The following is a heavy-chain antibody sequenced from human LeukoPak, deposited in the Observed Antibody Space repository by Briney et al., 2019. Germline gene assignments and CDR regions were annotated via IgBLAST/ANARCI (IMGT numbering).Heavy chain of an antibody. D-gene: IGHD1-7*01. CDR3: ARVGYNWNLWFDF. CDR1: GYSMSSGYY. V-gene: IGHV4-38-2*02. CDR2: IFHSGNS. Sequence: SETLSLTCTVSGYSMSSGYYWGWIRQPPGKGLQWIGSIFHSGNSYYNPSLKSRVTISVDTSKNQFSLKVNSVAAADTAVYYCARVGYNWNLWFDFWGQGTTVTVSS. J-gene: IGHJ3*01.